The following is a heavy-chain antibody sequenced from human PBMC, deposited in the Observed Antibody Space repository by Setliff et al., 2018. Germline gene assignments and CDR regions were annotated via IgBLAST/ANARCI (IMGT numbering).Heavy chain of an antibody. J-gene: IGHJ5*02. CDR1: GYSISSGYF. Sequence: PSETLSLTCAVSGYSISSGYFWGWIRQPPGKGLEWIGSIYHSGSTYYNPSLKSRVTISVGTSKNQFSLKVNSVTAADTAVYYCARDFALVPAALYNWFDPWGQGTLVTVSS. V-gene: IGHV4-38-2*02. CDR3: ARDFALVPAALYNWFDP. D-gene: IGHD2-2*01. CDR2: IYHSGST.